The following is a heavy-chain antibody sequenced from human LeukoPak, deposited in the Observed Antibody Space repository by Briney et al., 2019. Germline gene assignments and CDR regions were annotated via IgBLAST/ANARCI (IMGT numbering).Heavy chain of an antibody. CDR2: ISGSSQTI. CDR3: SRRGWGSYSQDY. D-gene: IGHD3-10*01. Sequence: GGSLRLSCEGTGFTFGDYFMTWIRQAPGKGLEWLAYISGSSQTIYYADSVRGRFTVSRDNTRQPLYLQMNSLRVEDTAVYYCSRRGWGSYSQDYWGQGTLVTVSS. CDR1: GFTFGDYF. V-gene: IGHV3-11*04. J-gene: IGHJ4*02.